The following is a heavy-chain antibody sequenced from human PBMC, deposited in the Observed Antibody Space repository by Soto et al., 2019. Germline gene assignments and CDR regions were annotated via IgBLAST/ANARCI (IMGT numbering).Heavy chain of an antibody. CDR1: GFSLTISGVG. CDR3: AYRVLRTVFGLVTTTAIYFDF. CDR2: IYWDDDK. V-gene: IGHV2-5*02. D-gene: IGHD3-3*01. J-gene: IGHJ4*02. Sequence: QITLNESGPTVVRPTETLTLTCRFFGFSLTISGVGVGWIRQSPGKAPEWLALIYWDDDKRYSASLKSRLTITTDTSKILVVLTVSDLDPTDTATYYCAYRVLRTVFGLVTTTAIYFDFWGQGTPVAVSS.